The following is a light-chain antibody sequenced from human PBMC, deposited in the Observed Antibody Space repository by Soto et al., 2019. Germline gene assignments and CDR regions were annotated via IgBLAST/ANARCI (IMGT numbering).Light chain of an antibody. CDR2: AAS. V-gene: IGKV1-39*01. CDR1: QDIKNY. Sequence: DIQMTQSPSSLSASVGDSVTITCQASQDIKNYLNWYQQKPGKAPKLLIYAASSLQSGVPSRFSGSGSGTDFTLTISSLQPEDFAAYYCQQSYSTPSITFGQGTRLEIK. CDR3: QQSYSTPSIT. J-gene: IGKJ5*01.